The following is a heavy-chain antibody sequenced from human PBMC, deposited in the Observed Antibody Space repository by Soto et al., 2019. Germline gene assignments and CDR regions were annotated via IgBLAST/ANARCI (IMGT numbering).Heavy chain of an antibody. D-gene: IGHD2-15*01. Sequence: QVQLQESGPGLVKPSETLSLTCTVSSYSVSTTTYFWAWIRQPPGKGLEWIGSIYYGGTTYYNSSLQCRVTISVDTSKNQFSLKLSSVTAADTAVYYCARHGPAGYCSGGSCNWFDPWGQGTLVTVSS. CDR3: ARHGPAGYCSGGSCNWFDP. J-gene: IGHJ5*02. V-gene: IGHV4-39*01. CDR1: SYSVSTTTYF. CDR2: IYYGGTT.